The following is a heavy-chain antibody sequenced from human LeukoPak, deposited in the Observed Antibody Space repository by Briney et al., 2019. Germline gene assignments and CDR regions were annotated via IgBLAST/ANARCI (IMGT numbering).Heavy chain of an antibody. CDR3: AKGLGPSSSWFPFDF. CDR2: INPNSGGT. D-gene: IGHD6-13*01. J-gene: IGHJ4*02. CDR1: GYTFTGYY. V-gene: IGHV1-2*02. Sequence: ASVKVSCKASGYTFTGYYMHWVRRAPGQGLEWMGWINPNSGGTNYAQKFQGRVTMTRDTSISTAYMELSRLRSDDTAVYCCAKGLGPSSSWFPFDFWGQGTLVTVSS.